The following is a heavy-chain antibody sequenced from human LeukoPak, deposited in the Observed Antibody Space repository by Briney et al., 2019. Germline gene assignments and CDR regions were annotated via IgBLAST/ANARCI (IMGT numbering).Heavy chain of an antibody. D-gene: IGHD2-21*01. CDR3: ARLLIIGIGAFDI. CDR1: GYSFTTYW. CDR2: IYPADSTA. V-gene: IGHV5-51*01. J-gene: IGHJ3*02. Sequence: GESLKISCKASGYSFTTYWIGWVRQMPGKGLEWVGIIYPADSTAHYSPSFQGQVTISADKSISTAYLQWSSLKASDTAMYYCARLLIIGIGAFDIWGQGTMVTVSS.